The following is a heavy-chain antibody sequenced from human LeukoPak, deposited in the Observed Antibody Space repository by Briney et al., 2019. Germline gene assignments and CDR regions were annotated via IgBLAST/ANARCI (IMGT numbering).Heavy chain of an antibody. CDR1: GYTFISYG. CDR2: ISAYNGNT. CDR3: ARIVGAFGGGPDNWFDP. V-gene: IGHV1-18*01. J-gene: IGHJ5*02. D-gene: IGHD1-26*01. Sequence: ASVKVSCKASGYTFISYGISWVRQAPGQGLEWMGWISAYNGNTNYAQKLQGRVTMTTDTSTSTAYMELRSLRSDDTAVYYCARIVGAFGGGPDNWFDPWGQGTLVTVSS.